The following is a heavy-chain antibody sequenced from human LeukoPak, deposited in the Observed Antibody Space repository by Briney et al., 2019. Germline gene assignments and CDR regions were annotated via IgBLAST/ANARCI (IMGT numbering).Heavy chain of an antibody. CDR3: AREYSSSWGAFDI. Sequence: GGSLRLSCAASGFTFSSYGMHWVRQAPGKGLEWVAVIPYDGSNKYYADSVKGRFTISRDNSKNTLYLQMNSLRDEDTAVYYCAREYSSSWGAFDIWGQGTMVTVSS. CDR2: IPYDGSNK. D-gene: IGHD6-13*01. J-gene: IGHJ3*02. CDR1: GFTFSSYG. V-gene: IGHV3-30*19.